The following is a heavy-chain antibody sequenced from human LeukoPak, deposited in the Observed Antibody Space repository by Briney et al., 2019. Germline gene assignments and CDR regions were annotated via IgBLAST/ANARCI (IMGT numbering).Heavy chain of an antibody. V-gene: IGHV4-39*01. CDR1: GGSIRSSSDY. CDR2: IYLSGRT. CDR3: ARSLRGGYYFTGDY. D-gene: IGHD3-22*01. J-gene: IGHJ4*02. Sequence: PSETLSLTCTVSGGSIRSSSDYGGWIRQPPGKGLEWIGSIYLSGRTYYNPSLKSRVTISVDTSKNQFSLRLNSVTAADTAVYYCARSLRGGYYFTGDYWGQGTLVTVSS.